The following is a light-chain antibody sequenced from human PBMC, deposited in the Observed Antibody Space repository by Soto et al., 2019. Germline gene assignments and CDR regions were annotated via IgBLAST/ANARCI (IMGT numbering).Light chain of an antibody. Sequence: EIVMTQSPATLSVSPGERVTLSCRASQSVSYNLAWYQQKPGQAPRLLIYGPSTRATGIPARFSGSGSGTEFTLTISSLESADFGVYYCQQYQSLPFGGGNKVAIK. CDR1: QSVSYN. V-gene: IGKV3-15*01. CDR3: QQYQSLP. J-gene: IGKJ4*01. CDR2: GPS.